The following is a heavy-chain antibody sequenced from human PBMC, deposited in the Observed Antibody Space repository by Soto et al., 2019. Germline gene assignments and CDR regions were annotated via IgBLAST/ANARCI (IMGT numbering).Heavy chain of an antibody. D-gene: IGHD2-15*01. CDR2: IIPIFGTA. J-gene: IGHJ3*02. CDR3: ARGVVVVVAATRHDAFEI. Sequence: SVKVSCKASGGTFSSYAISWVRQAPGQGLEWMGGIIPIFGTANYAQKFQGRVTITADESTSTAYMELSSLRSEDTAVYYCARGVVVVVAATRHDAFEIWGQGTMVTVSS. CDR1: GGTFSSYA. V-gene: IGHV1-69*13.